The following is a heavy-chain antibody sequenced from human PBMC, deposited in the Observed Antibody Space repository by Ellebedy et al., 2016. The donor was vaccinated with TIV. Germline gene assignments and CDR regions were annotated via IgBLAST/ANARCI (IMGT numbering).Heavy chain of an antibody. V-gene: IGHV4-59*01. D-gene: IGHD1-26*01. CDR2: VYYSGST. J-gene: IGHJ4*02. CDR1: GGSIGTYY. Sequence: SETLSLXXTVSGGSIGTYYWSWIRQAPGKGLEWIAYVYYSGSTNYNPSLKSRVTLSVDTSKNQFSLNLSSVTAADTAVYYCARRGTHSNYFDFWGQGILVTVSS. CDR3: ARRGTHSNYFDF.